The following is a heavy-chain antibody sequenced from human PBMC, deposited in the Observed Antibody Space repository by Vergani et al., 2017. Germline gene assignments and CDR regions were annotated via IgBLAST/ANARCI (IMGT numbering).Heavy chain of an antibody. CDR2: IYSTGST. Sequence: QVQLEESGPGLVKPSETLSLTCTVSGGSFNTYYWSWIRQSPGKGLEWIGYIYSTGSTNYNPSLNSRVTMSVDTSKNQFSLKLSSVTAADTAVYYCARHGSGYVFYSSSWYYFDFWGQGALVTVSS. CDR1: GGSFNTYY. D-gene: IGHD6-13*01. V-gene: IGHV4-59*08. J-gene: IGHJ4*02. CDR3: ARHGSGYVFYSSSWYYFDF.